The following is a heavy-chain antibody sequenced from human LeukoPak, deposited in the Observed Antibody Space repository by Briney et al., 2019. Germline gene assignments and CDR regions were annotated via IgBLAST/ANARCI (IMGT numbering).Heavy chain of an antibody. CDR2: IYYSGST. J-gene: IGHJ6*02. Sequence: SETLCLTCAVSGGSISSYYRSWIREPPGKGLEWVGYIYYSGSTNYNPSLKSRVTISVDTSKNKFSLKLSSVTAADTAVYYCARGGDFWSGYSLGHYYYYGMDVWGQGTTVTVSS. CDR3: ARGGDFWSGYSLGHYYYYGMDV. D-gene: IGHD3-3*01. V-gene: IGHV4-59*01. CDR1: GGSISSYY.